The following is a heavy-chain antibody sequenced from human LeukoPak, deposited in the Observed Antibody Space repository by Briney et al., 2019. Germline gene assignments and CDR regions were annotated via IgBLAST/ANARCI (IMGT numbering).Heavy chain of an antibody. CDR2: ISSSGGDT. Sequence: GGSLRHSCAASGFTFSSYTMNWVRQAPGKGLEWVSAISSSGGDTYYADSVKGRFTISRDNFKNTLCLQMNSLRAEDTAVYYCAKGDHVLATSSDRVFEYWGQGTLVTVSS. D-gene: IGHD5-12*01. J-gene: IGHJ4*02. CDR1: GFTFSSYT. V-gene: IGHV3-23*01. CDR3: AKGDHVLATSSDRVFEY.